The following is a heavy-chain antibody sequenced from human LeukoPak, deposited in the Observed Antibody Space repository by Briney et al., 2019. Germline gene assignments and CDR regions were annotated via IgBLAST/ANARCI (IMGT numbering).Heavy chain of an antibody. CDR2: MNPNSGNT. V-gene: IGHV1-8*03. Sequence: GASVKVSCKASGYTFTSYDINWVRQATGQGLEWMGWMNPNSGNTGYAQKFQGRVTITRNTSISTAYMELSSLRSEDTAVYYRARVGLTHAFDIWGQGTMVTVSS. CDR1: GYTFTSYD. CDR3: ARVGLTHAFDI. J-gene: IGHJ3*02. D-gene: IGHD1-14*01.